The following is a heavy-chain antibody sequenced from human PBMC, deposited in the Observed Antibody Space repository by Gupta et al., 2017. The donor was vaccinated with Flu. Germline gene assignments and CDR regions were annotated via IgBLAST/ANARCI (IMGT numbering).Heavy chain of an antibody. CDR2: ISSSSSYI. D-gene: IGHD3-10*01. CDR1: GFTFSSYS. V-gene: IGHV3-21*01. CDR3: ARYYYGSGSPFDY. Sequence: EVQLVESGGGLVKPGGSLRLSWAASGFTFSSYSMNWVRQAPGKGLEWVSSISSSSSYIYYADSVKGRFTISRDNAKNSLYLQMNSLRAEDTAVYYCARYYYGSGSPFDYWGQGTLVTVSS. J-gene: IGHJ4*02.